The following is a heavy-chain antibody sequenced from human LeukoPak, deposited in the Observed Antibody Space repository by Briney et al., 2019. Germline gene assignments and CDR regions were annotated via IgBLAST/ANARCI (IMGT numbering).Heavy chain of an antibody. J-gene: IGHJ4*02. D-gene: IGHD2-15*01. CDR1: GYTFTGYY. CDR3: ARVVEYCSGGSCYYFDY. CDR2: ISPNSGGT. Sequence: ASVKVSCKASGYTFTGYYMHWVRQAPGQGLEWMGRISPNSGGTNDARKFQGRVTMARDTSISTAYMELSRLRSDDTAVYYCARVVEYCSGGSCYYFDYWGQGTLVTVSS. V-gene: IGHV1-2*06.